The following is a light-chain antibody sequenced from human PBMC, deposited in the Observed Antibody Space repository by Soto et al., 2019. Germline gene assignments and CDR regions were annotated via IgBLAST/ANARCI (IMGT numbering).Light chain of an antibody. V-gene: IGLV3-21*02. CDR2: ADS. J-gene: IGLJ2*01. CDR1: NIGSKS. CDR3: HVWDSVSDR. Sequence: SYELTQPPSVSVAPGQTATITCGGYNIGSKSVHWYQQKPGQAPVLVIYADSDRPSGIPERFSGSNSGNTATLTISRVAAGDEADYYCHVWDSVSDRFGGGTKLTV.